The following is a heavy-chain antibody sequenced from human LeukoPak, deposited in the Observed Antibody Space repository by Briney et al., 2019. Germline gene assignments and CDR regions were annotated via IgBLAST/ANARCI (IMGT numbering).Heavy chain of an antibody. CDR1: GYSISSGHY. Sequence: TSETLSLTCAVSGYSISSGHYWVWIRQPPGTGLEYIGNIYHSGSSHYNPSLKSRVTISVDTSNNQFSLKLSSVTAADTAVYYCARAKNPYYYYYYMDFWGRGTTVTVSS. CDR2: IYHSGSS. V-gene: IGHV4-38-2*01. CDR3: ARAKNPYYYYYYMDF. J-gene: IGHJ6*03.